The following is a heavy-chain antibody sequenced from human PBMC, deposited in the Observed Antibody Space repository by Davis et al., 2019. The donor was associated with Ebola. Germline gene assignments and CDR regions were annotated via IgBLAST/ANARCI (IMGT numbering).Heavy chain of an antibody. V-gene: IGHV1-8*01. J-gene: IGHJ4*02. CDR2: MNPDTGTT. Sequence: PSVKVSCKASGYIFTTYAMNWVRQAPGQGLEWMGWMNPDTGTTGYAQKFQGRVTMTRNTATSTAYMYLSNLRSEDTAVYYCARGGDLDFWGQGTLVTVSS. D-gene: IGHD4-17*01. CDR1: GYIFTTYA. CDR3: ARGGDLDF.